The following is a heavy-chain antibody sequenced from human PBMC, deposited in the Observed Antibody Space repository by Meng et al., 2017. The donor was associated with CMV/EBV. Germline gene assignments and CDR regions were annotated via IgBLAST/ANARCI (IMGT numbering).Heavy chain of an antibody. Sequence: QIPLKASCPTLVKPTQTLTLTSTFSGVSLSTSGVGVGWIRQPTGKALEWLVLIYWDDDKRYSPSLKSRLTITKYTSKNPVVLTMTNMDPVDTATYSCARGGLRGFDYWGQGTLVTVSS. CDR3: ARGGLRGFDY. CDR1: GVSLSTSGVG. D-gene: IGHD4-17*01. V-gene: IGHV2-5*02. CDR2: IYWDDDK. J-gene: IGHJ4*02.